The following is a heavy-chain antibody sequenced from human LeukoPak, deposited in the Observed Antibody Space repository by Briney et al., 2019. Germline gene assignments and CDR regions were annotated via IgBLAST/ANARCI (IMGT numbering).Heavy chain of an antibody. J-gene: IGHJ3*02. CDR1: GFTFSSYA. V-gene: IGHV3-9*01. D-gene: IGHD3-3*01. CDR3: AKDISSRDFWSGDDAFDI. CDR2: ISWNSGSI. Sequence: GGSLRLSCAASGFTFSSYAMSWVRQAPGKGLEWVSGISWNSGSIGYADSVKGRFTISRDNAKNSLYLQMNSLRAEDTALYYCAKDISSRDFWSGDDAFDIWGQGTMVTVSS.